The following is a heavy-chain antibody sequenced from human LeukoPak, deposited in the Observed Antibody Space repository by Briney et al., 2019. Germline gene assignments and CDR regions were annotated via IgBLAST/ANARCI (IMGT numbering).Heavy chain of an antibody. Sequence: PGGSLRLSCEVSGFSFSVYYMSWIRQAPGKGLEWISYIGLSGYPLDYADSVKGRFTISRDNAKNSLSLEMNSLRAEDTAVYYCARKDFSSGSFTYWGQGTLVTVSS. D-gene: IGHD3-22*01. V-gene: IGHV3-11*04. CDR1: GFSFSVYY. CDR2: IGLSGYPL. J-gene: IGHJ4*02. CDR3: ARKDFSSGSFTY.